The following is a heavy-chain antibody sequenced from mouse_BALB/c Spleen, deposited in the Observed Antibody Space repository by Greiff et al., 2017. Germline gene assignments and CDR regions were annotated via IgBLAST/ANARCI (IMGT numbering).Heavy chain of an antibody. Sequence: EVQLVESGGGLVQPGGSRKLSCAASGFTFSSFGMHWVRQAPEKGLEWVAYISSGSSTIYYADTVKGRFTISRDNPKNTLFLQMTSLRSEDTAMYYCASDGNYAMDYWGQGTSVTVSS. CDR1: GFTFSSFG. J-gene: IGHJ4*01. CDR2: ISSGSSTI. CDR3: ASDGNYAMDY. V-gene: IGHV5-17*02. D-gene: IGHD1-1*01.